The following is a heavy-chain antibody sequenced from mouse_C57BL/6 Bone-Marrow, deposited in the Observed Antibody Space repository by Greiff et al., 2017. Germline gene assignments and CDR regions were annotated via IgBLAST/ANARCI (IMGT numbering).Heavy chain of an antibody. CDR2: IYPGSGST. CDR1: GYTFTSYW. J-gene: IGHJ3*01. Sequence: VQLQQSGAELVKPGASVKMSCKASGYTFTSYWITWVKQRPGQGLEWIGDIYPGSGSTNYNEKLKSKATLTVDTSSSTAYMQLSSLTSEDSAVYYCARSDSNLWFAYWGQGTLVTVSA. D-gene: IGHD2-5*01. V-gene: IGHV1-55*01. CDR3: ARSDSNLWFAY.